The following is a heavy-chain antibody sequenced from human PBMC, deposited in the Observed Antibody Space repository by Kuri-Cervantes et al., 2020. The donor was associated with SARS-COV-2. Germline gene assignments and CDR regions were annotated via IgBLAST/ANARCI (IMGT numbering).Heavy chain of an antibody. J-gene: IGHJ3*02. Sequence: GGSLRLSCSASGFSFASYAMSWVRQAPGKGLEWVSAIAGGGDNTYYADSVEGRFTISRDDSRNTLYLQMNNLRVEDTALYYCAKSYGGIIGEVFDIWGQGTKVTVSS. D-gene: IGHD2-15*01. CDR3: AKSYGGIIGEVFDI. CDR2: IAGGGDNT. CDR1: GFSFASYA. V-gene: IGHV3-23*01.